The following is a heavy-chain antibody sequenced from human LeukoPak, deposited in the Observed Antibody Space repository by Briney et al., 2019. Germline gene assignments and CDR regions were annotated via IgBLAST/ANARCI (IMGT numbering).Heavy chain of an antibody. J-gene: IGHJ4*02. V-gene: IGHV3-66*01. CDR2: IYSGGST. CDR1: GFTVSSNY. D-gene: IGHD2-2*01. CDR3: ARSCSSTSCYAGSFDY. Sequence: GGSLRLSCAASGFTVSSNYMSWVRQAPGKGLEWVSVIYSGGSTYYADSVKGRFTISRDNSKNTLYLQMNSLRAEDTAVYYCARSCSSTSCYAGSFDYWGQGTLVTVSS.